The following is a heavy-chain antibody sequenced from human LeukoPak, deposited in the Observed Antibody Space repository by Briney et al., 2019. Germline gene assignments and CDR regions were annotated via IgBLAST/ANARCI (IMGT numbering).Heavy chain of an antibody. Sequence: PGGSLRLSCAASGFTFSSYAMHWVRQAPGKGLEGVAVISYDGSNKYYADSVKGRFTISRDNSKNTLYLQMNSLRAEDTAVYYCARDNREQQLVPPTFDYWGQGTLVTVSS. V-gene: IGHV3-30-3*01. CDR2: ISYDGSNK. CDR3: ARDNREQQLVPPTFDY. D-gene: IGHD6-13*01. CDR1: GFTFSSYA. J-gene: IGHJ4*02.